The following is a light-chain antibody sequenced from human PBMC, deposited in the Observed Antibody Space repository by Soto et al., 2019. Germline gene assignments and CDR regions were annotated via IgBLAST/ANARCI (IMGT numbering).Light chain of an antibody. CDR2: GAS. J-gene: IGKJ4*01. V-gene: IGKV3-20*01. Sequence: EIVLTQSPGTLSLSPGERATLSCRASQSVSSSYLAWYQQKPGQAPRLLIYGASSRATGIPDRFSGSGSGTDFPLTISRLEPEDFAVYYGQQYGSSPVTFGGGTKVEIK. CDR3: QQYGSSPVT. CDR1: QSVSSSY.